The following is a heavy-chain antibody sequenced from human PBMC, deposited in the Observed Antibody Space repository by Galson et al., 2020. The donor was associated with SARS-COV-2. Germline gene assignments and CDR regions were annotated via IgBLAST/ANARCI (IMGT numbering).Heavy chain of an antibody. J-gene: IGHJ1*01. D-gene: IGHD3-22*01. CDR1: GLTFSTYA. CDR2: ISDSGCST. Sequence: GESLKISCVASGLTFSTYAMGWVRQAPGKGLEWVSVISDSGCSTHYPDPVKGRFTIARDNSKNTLYLQMNSLRVEDTAVYYCAKDWSYYYDSSDWGKGTLVTVSS. V-gene: IGHV3-23*01. CDR3: AKDWSYYYDSSD.